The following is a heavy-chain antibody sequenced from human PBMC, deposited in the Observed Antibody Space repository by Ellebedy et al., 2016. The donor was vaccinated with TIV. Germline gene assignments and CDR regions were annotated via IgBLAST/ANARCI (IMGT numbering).Heavy chain of an antibody. V-gene: IGHV4-39*07. Sequence: MPSETLSLTCTASGDSISTSNYYWGWIRQPPGKGLEWIGSFYYGGSAYYNPSLKSRVTMSLDTSKSQVSLKLSSVTAADTAVYYCARDFERRIPEAGGMFYFDFWGQGALVTVAS. CDR3: ARDFERRIPEAGGMFYFDF. D-gene: IGHD6-13*01. CDR1: GDSISTSNYY. CDR2: FYYGGSA. J-gene: IGHJ4*02.